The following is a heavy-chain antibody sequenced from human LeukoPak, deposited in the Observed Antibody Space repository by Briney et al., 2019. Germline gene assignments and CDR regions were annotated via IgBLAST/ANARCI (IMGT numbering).Heavy chain of an antibody. J-gene: IGHJ4*02. Sequence: SQTLSLTCAISGDSVSTNSADWNWIRQSPSRGLEWLGRTKYRSKWYFDYAVSVKSRITINPDTSKNQFSLQLNSVTPEDTAVYYCARGHTYGFDYWGRGTLVTVSS. V-gene: IGHV6-1*01. D-gene: IGHD5-18*01. CDR3: ARGHTYGFDY. CDR1: GDSVSTNSAD. CDR2: TKYRSKWYF.